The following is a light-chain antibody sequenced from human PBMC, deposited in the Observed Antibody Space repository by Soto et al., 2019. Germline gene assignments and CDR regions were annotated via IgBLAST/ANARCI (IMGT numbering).Light chain of an antibody. J-gene: IGLJ1*01. Sequence: HSVLAQPASVSGSPGQSITISCTGTSSDVGGYKYVSWYQQHPGKAPKLMIYEVSNRPSGVSNRFSGSKSGNTASLTISGLQAEDEADYYCSSFTSSSTPYVFGTGTKVTVL. CDR3: SSFTSSSTPYV. V-gene: IGLV2-14*01. CDR1: SSDVGGYKY. CDR2: EVS.